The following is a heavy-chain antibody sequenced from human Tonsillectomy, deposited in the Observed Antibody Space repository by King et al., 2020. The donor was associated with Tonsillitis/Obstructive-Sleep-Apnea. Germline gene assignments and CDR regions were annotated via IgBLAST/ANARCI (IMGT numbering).Heavy chain of an antibody. V-gene: IGHV1-69*12. Sequence: QLVQSGAEVKKPGSSGKLSCKASGGTFSSYDISWVRQAPGQGLEWMGGIIPIFGTANYAQKFQGRVTITADESTSTAYMELSSLRSEDTAVYYCARSVATIDYYYYHYMDVWGEGTTVTVSS. D-gene: IGHD5-12*01. CDR2: IIPIFGTA. J-gene: IGHJ6*03. CDR3: ARSVATIDYYYYHYMDV. CDR1: GGTFSSYD.